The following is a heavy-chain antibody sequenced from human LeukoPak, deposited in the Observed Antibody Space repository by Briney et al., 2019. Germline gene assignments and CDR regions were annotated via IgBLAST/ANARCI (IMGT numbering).Heavy chain of an antibody. D-gene: IGHD6-6*01. CDR3: TRRDSSDLDY. CDR1: GFTFSGSA. V-gene: IGHV3-73*01. J-gene: IGHJ4*02. CDR2: IRSKANSYAT. Sequence: PGGSLRLSCAASGFTFSGSAMHWVRQASGKGLEWVGRIRSKANSYATAYAASVKGGFTISRDDSKNTAYLQMNSLKTEDTAVYYCTRRDSSDLDYWGQGTLVTVSS.